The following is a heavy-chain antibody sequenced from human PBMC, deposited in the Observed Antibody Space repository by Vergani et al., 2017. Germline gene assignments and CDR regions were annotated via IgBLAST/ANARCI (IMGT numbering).Heavy chain of an antibody. D-gene: IGHD1-26*01. V-gene: IGHV3-30*01. CDR3: ARDGEHPPRETYFDY. CDR2: ISYDGSNK. CDR1: GFTFSSYA. Sequence: QVQLVESGGGVVQPGRSLRLSCAASGFTFSSYAMHWVRQAPGKGLEWVAVISYDGSNKYYADSVKGRFTISRDNSKNTLYLQMNSLRAEDTAVYYCARDGEHPPRETYFDYWGQGTLVTVSS. J-gene: IGHJ4*02.